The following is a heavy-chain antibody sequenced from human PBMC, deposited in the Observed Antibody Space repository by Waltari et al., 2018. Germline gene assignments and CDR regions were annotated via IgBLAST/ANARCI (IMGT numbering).Heavy chain of an antibody. V-gene: IGHV5-51*03. CDR3: ARPTYSSPEGYFDY. CDR1: GYSFTSYW. D-gene: IGHD6-19*01. Sequence: EVQLVQSGAEVKKPGESLKISCKGSGYSFTSYWIGWVRQMPGKGLEWMGITYPGASDIRYSPSFHGQVTSPADKSISTASLQWSSLTASDPAMYYCARPTYSSPEGYFDYWGQGTLVTVSS. J-gene: IGHJ4*02. CDR2: TYPGASDI.